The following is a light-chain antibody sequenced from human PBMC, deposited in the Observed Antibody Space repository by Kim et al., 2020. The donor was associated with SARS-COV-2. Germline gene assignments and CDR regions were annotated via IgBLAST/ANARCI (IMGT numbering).Light chain of an antibody. CDR2: GAS. CDR1: QSVSSSY. Sequence: FPGERATLSCRASQSVSSSYLAWYQQKPGQAPRLLIYGASSRATGIPDRFSGSGSGTDFTLTISRLEPEDFAVYYCQQYGSSPRTFGGGTKVDIK. V-gene: IGKV3-20*01. J-gene: IGKJ4*01. CDR3: QQYGSSPRT.